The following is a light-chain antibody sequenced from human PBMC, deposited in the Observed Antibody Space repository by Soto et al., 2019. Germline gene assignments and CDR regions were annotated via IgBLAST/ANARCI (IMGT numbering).Light chain of an antibody. Sequence: QSVLTQPPSVSGAPGQRVTISCTGSSSNIGAGYDVHWYQQLPGTAPKLLIYGNSNRPSGVPDRFSGSKSGTSASLAITGVQAEDEADDYCQSYDSSLSGLVFGTGTKVTVL. J-gene: IGLJ1*01. CDR1: SSNIGAGYD. CDR3: QSYDSSLSGLV. CDR2: GNS. V-gene: IGLV1-40*01.